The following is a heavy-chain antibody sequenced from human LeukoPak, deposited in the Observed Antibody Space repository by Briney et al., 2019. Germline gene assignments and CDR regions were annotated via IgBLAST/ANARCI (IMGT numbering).Heavy chain of an antibody. CDR1: GGSISSGDYY. CDR3: ARAALQLWLHPDY. V-gene: IGHV4-30-4*08. Sequence: SETQSLTCTVSGGSISSGDYYWSWIRQPPGKGLEWIGYIYYSGSTYYNPSLKSRVTISVDTSKNQFSLKLSSVTAADTAVYYCARAALQLWLHPDYWGQGTLVTVSS. CDR2: IYYSGST. D-gene: IGHD5-18*01. J-gene: IGHJ4*02.